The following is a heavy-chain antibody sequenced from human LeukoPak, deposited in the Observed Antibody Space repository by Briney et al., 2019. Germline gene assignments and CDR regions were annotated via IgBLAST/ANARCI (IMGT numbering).Heavy chain of an antibody. D-gene: IGHD1-26*01. J-gene: IGHJ4*02. CDR3: ANRGHSGILDY. Sequence: GGSLRLSCAASGFTFSSYAMHWVRQAPGKGLEWVAVISYDGSNKYYADSVKGRFTISRDNSKNTLYLQMNSLRAEDTAVYYCANRGHSGILDYWGQGTLVTVSS. CDR2: ISYDGSNK. V-gene: IGHV3-30-3*01. CDR1: GFTFSSYA.